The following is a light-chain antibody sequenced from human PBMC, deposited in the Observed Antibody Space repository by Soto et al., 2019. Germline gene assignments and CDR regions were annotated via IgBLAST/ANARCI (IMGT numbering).Light chain of an antibody. CDR1: QSVSSTY. V-gene: IGKV3-20*01. CDR3: QQYGSSQVT. J-gene: IGKJ5*01. CDR2: GAS. Sequence: EIVLTQSPGTLSLSPGERATLSCRASQSVSSTYLAWYQQKPGQPPRLLIYGASSRATGIPDRYSGSGSGTDFTLTITRLESEDFAVYYCQQYGSSQVTFGQGTRLDMK.